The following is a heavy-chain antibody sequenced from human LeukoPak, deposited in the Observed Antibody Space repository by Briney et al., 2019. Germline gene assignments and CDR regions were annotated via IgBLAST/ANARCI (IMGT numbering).Heavy chain of an antibody. CDR2: IKQDGSEK. D-gene: IGHD4-17*01. CDR1: GFTFSSYA. V-gene: IGHV3-7*01. Sequence: QLGGSLRLSCAASGFTFSSYAMSWVRQAPGKGLEWVANIKQDGSEKYYVDSVKGRFTISRDNAKNSLYLQMNSLRAEDTAVYYCARDHPLRSRVYYYYYMDVWGKGTTVTVSS. CDR3: ARDHPLRSRVYYYYYMDV. J-gene: IGHJ6*03.